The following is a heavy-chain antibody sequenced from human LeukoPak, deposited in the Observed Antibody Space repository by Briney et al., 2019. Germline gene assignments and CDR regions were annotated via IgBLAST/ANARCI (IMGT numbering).Heavy chain of an antibody. CDR1: GFNVSRNY. CDR3: ARDQQASYYYYGMDV. V-gene: IGHV3-66*01. J-gene: IGHJ6*02. CDR2: IYSGGST. D-gene: IGHD6-13*01. Sequence: GGSLRLSCAASGFNVSRNYMSWVRQAPGKGLEWVSVIYSGGSTYYADSVKGRFTISRDNSKNTLYLQMNSLRAEDTAVYYCARDQQASYYYYGMDVWGQGTTVTVSS.